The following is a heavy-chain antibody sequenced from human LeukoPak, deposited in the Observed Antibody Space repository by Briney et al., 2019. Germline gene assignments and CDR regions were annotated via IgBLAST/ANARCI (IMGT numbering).Heavy chain of an antibody. J-gene: IGHJ4*02. CDR3: TKDWSSGSFNRAFDY. CDR1: GFTFSSYW. D-gene: IGHD1-26*01. V-gene: IGHV3-30*02. CDR2: IRYDGGDK. Sequence: GGSLRLSCAASGFTFSSYWMSWVRQAPGKGLEWVAFIRYDGGDKYYADSVKDRFTISRDNSKNTLYLQVNSLRAEDTAVYYCTKDWSSGSFNRAFDYWGQGTLVTVSS.